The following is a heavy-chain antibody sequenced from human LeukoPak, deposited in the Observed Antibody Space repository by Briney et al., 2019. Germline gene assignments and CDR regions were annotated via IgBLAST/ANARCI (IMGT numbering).Heavy chain of an antibody. V-gene: IGHV3-30*18. D-gene: IGHD3-10*01. Sequence: GGSLRLSCAASGFTFSTYGMHWVRQAPGKGLEWVATISYDGSNKNYADSVKGRFTISRDNSRNTLYLQMNSLRAEDTAVYYCAKDQRYYYGSGSYYNRRPKSPFDYWGQGTLVTVSS. CDR2: ISYDGSNK. CDR3: AKDQRYYYGSGSYYNRRPKSPFDY. CDR1: GFTFSTYG. J-gene: IGHJ4*02.